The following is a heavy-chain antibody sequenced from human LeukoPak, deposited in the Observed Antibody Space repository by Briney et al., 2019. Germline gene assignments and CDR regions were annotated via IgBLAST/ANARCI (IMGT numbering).Heavy chain of an antibody. D-gene: IGHD3-9*01. V-gene: IGHV1-18*01. CDR3: AIDLLTLDILTGYYRRSCFDY. J-gene: IGHJ4*02. CDR2: ISAYNGNT. CDR1: GYTFTSDG. Sequence: GSVKFSCKASGYTFTSDGISWVRQAPGQGLEWMGWISAYNGNTNYAQKLPGRGTLTTDTSTSTANMELRGLRSDDTAVYYCAIDLLTLDILTGYYRRSCFDYWGQGTLVTVSS.